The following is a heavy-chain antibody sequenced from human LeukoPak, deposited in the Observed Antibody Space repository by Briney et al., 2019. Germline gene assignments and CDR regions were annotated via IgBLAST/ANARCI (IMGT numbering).Heavy chain of an antibody. Sequence: GGSLRLSCAASGFTFSSNWMSWVRQAPGKGLEWVSYISRSSSTIYYADSVKGRFTISRDNAKNSLYLQMNSLRAEDTAVYYCARVRSGYYTDYWGQGTLVTVSS. J-gene: IGHJ4*02. CDR1: GFTFSSNW. D-gene: IGHD3-3*01. CDR2: ISRSSSTI. CDR3: ARVRSGYYTDY. V-gene: IGHV3-48*01.